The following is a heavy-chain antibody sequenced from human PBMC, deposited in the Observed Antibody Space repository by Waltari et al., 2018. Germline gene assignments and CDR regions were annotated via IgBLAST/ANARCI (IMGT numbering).Heavy chain of an antibody. CDR2: ITTEKTNT. CDR1: GFTFSRHW. D-gene: IGHD3-10*01. J-gene: IGHJ5*02. V-gene: IGHV3-74*01. CDR3: ARGRGTATPLDP. Sequence: VQVVESGGGLVQPGGSLRLPCGAYGFTFSRHWAHGVRQVPGKGVEWATRITTEKTNTEYADAVKGRCTVARYSAKNTVYMQMPSVRAEDTGIDYCARGRGTATPLDPWGQGTVVTVSS.